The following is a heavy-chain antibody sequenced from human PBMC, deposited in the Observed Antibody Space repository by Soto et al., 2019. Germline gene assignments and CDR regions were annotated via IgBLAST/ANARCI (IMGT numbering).Heavy chain of an antibody. Sequence: QVQLVQSGAEVKKPGSSVKVSCKASGGTFSSYAISWVRQAPGQGLEWMGGIIPIFGTANYAQKFQGRVTITADESTSTAYMELSSLRSEDTAVYYCARSNAYYYDSSGYYPFGYWGQGTLVTVSS. V-gene: IGHV1-69*01. J-gene: IGHJ4*02. D-gene: IGHD3-22*01. CDR2: IIPIFGTA. CDR1: GGTFSSYA. CDR3: ARSNAYYYDSSGYYPFGY.